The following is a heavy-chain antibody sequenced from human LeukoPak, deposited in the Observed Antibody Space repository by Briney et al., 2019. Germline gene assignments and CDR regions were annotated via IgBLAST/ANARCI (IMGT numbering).Heavy chain of an antibody. CDR1: GYTFTSYA. V-gene: IGHV7-4-1*02. J-gene: IGHJ4*02. D-gene: IGHD3-9*01. CDR3: ARVVAGTYYDILTGYYTEQSFDY. Sequence: ASVKVSCKASGYTFTSYAMNWVRQAPGQGLEWMGWINTNTGNPTYAQGFTGRFVFSLDTSVSTAYLQISSLKAEDTAVYYCARVVAGTYYDILTGYYTEQSFDYWGQGTLVTVSS. CDR2: INTNTGNP.